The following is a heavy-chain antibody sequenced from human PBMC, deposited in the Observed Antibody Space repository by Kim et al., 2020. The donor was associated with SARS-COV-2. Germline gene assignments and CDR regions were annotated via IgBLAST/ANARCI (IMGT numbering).Heavy chain of an antibody. CDR3: ARWKSVMITFGGVIVTRNDAFDI. J-gene: IGHJ3*02. Sequence: GGSLRLSCAASGFTVSSNYMSWVRQAPGKGLEWVSVIYSGGSTYYADSVKGRFTISRDNSKNTLYLQMNSLRAEDTAVYYCARWKSVMITFGGVIVTRNDAFDIWGQGTMVTVSS. V-gene: IGHV3-53*01. D-gene: IGHD3-16*02. CDR1: GFTVSSNY. CDR2: IYSGGST.